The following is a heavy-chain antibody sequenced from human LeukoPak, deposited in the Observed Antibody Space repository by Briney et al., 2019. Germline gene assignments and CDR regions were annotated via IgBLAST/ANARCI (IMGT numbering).Heavy chain of an antibody. CDR1: GGFISSGGYY. J-gene: IGHJ4*02. D-gene: IGHD3-9*01. CDR2: IYYSGST. CDR3: ARAVTYYDILTGYSPLHFDY. V-gene: IGHV4-31*03. Sequence: PSETLSLTCTVSGGFISSGGYYWSWIRQHPGKGLEWIGYIYYSGSTYYNPSLKSRVTMSVDPSKNQFSLKLSSVTAADTAVYYCARAVTYYDILTGYSPLHFDYWGQGTLVTVSS.